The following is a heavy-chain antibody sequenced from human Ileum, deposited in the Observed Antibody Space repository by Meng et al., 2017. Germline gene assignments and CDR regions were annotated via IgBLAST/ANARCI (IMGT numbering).Heavy chain of an antibody. J-gene: IGHJ4*02. V-gene: IGHV5-51*01. CDR2: IYPGDSDT. D-gene: IGHD5-24*01. CDR1: GYSFINYW. Sequence: GESLKISCKGSGYSFINYWIGWVRQMPGKGLEWMGIIYPGDSDTKYSPSFQGQVTISADKSINTAYLQWSSLKASDTAMYYCARGPQMATYYFDYWGQGTPVT. CDR3: ARGPQMATYYFDY.